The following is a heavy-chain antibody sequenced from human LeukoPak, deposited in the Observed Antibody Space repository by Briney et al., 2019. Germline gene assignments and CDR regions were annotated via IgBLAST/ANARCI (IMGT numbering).Heavy chain of an antibody. J-gene: IGHJ4*02. Sequence: SQTLSLTCTVSGGSVRSSSYYWGWIRQSPGKGLEWIGTIYYNGATYYNPSLTSRVAMSIDTSKKIFSLKLSSVTAADTAVYYCARSQNPWEQQPLSSFDSWGQGTLITVSS. V-gene: IGHV4-39*07. CDR3: ARSQNPWEQQPLSSFDS. CDR1: GGSVRSSSYY. CDR2: IYYNGAT. D-gene: IGHD1-26*01.